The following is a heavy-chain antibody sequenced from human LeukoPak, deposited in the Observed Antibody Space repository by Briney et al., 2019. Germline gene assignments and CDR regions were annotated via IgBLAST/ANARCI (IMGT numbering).Heavy chain of an antibody. CDR2: VYYSGST. CDR3: AVVGGNSNAFDI. V-gene: IGHV4-59*05. Sequence: SETLSLTCSVSGGSISGYYWTWIRQPAGKGLEWIGSVYYSGSTYYNPSLKSRVTISVDTSKNQFSLKLSSVTAADTAVYYCAVVGGNSNAFDIWGQGTMVTVSS. J-gene: IGHJ3*02. CDR1: GGSISGYY. D-gene: IGHD4-23*01.